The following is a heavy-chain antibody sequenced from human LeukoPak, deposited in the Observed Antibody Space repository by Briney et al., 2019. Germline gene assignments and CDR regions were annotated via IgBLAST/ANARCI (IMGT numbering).Heavy chain of an antibody. CDR1: GFSVNSYS. V-gene: IGHV3-21*04. Sequence: GGSLRLSCAASGFSVNSYSRECVRQAPGKGLEWVSSISISSSYIYYADSVKGRFTISRDNAKNSLYLQMHSLRVQDTAMYYCARPRAYSGYCTAGSCNWVLDYWGQGTLVTVSS. J-gene: IGHJ4*02. CDR3: ARPRAYSGYCTAGSCNWVLDY. D-gene: IGHD2-15*01. CDR2: ISISSSYI.